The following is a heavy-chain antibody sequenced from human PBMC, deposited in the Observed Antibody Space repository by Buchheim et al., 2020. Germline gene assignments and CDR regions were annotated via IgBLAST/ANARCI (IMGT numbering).Heavy chain of an antibody. D-gene: IGHD5-12*01. V-gene: IGHV4-34*01. Sequence: QVQLQQWGAGLLKPSETLSLTCAVYGGSFSGYYWSWIRQPPGKGLEWIGEINHSGSTNYNPSLKSRVTISVDTSKNQFSLTLSSVTAADTAVYYCARRLSNYYYYGMDVWGQGTT. CDR1: GGSFSGYY. CDR3: ARRLSNYYYYGMDV. J-gene: IGHJ6*02. CDR2: INHSGST.